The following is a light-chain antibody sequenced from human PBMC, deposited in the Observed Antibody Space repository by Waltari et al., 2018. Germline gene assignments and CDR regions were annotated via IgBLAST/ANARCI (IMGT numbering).Light chain of an antibody. CDR2: AAS. CDR3: QQTYTNTPT. V-gene: IGKV1-39*01. CDR1: QTITVY. J-gene: IGKJ1*01. Sequence: DVQMTQSPSSLSASVGDRVTITCRASQTITVYLNWYQHKFGKAPKLLIYAASNLQSGVPSRFSGGGSGIVFTLTINSLQHEDFATYYCQQTYTNTPTFGQGTRVEVK.